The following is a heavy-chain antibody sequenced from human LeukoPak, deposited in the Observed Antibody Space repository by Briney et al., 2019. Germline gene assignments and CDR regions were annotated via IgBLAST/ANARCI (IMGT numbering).Heavy chain of an antibody. D-gene: IGHD1-26*01. CDR3: AREVAGSYYYFDY. CDR2: INPNSSGT. V-gene: IGHV1-2*02. Sequence: ASVKVSCKASGYTFTGYYIHWVRQAPGQGLECMGWINPNSSGTNYAQKFQGRVTMTRDTSISTAYMELSRLRSDDTAVYYCAREVAGSYYYFDYWGQGTLVTVSS. J-gene: IGHJ4*02. CDR1: GYTFTGYY.